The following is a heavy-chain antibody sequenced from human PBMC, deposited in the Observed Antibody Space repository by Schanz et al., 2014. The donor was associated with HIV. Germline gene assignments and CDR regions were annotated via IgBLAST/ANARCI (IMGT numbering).Heavy chain of an antibody. Sequence: EAQLVESGGGLVQPGRSLRLSCVVSGFTFDDFAMHWVRQTPGKGLEWVSGISWNSGGTGYGDSVKGRFTISRDNAKKSLYLQMNSLRAEDTAVYYCARALPDEWEPAAYFQHWGQGTLVIVSS. CDR1: GFTFDDFA. CDR3: ARALPDEWEPAAYFQH. CDR2: ISWNSGGT. J-gene: IGHJ1*01. V-gene: IGHV3-9*01. D-gene: IGHD1-26*01.